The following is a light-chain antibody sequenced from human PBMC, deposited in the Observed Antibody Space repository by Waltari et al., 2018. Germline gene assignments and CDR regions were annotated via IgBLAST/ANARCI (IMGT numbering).Light chain of an antibody. CDR2: AAS. J-gene: IGKJ3*01. CDR1: QSISSY. CDR3: QQSYSTPPFT. V-gene: IGKV1-39*01. Sequence: DIQITQSPSSLSASVGDRVTITCRASQSISSYLNWYQQKPGKAPKLLIYAASSLQSGVPSRFQCRGSGDDFTLTISSLQPEDFATYYCQQSYSTPPFTFGPGTKVDIK.